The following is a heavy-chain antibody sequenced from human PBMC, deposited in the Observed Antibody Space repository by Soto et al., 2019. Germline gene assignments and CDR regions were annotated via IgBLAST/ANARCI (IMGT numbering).Heavy chain of an antibody. CDR1: GFIFSTYA. Sequence: EVQLLESGGGLVQPGGSLRLSCAASGFIFSTYAMSWVRQAPGKGLECVSAISRSGDETNHADSVKGRFTISRDNSKNTLYLLMNSLSADESAVYYCAKDLLYSSQSDRGFDYWGQGTVVTASS. CDR2: ISRSGDET. J-gene: IGHJ4*02. D-gene: IGHD3-22*01. V-gene: IGHV3-23*01. CDR3: AKDLLYSSQSDRGFDY.